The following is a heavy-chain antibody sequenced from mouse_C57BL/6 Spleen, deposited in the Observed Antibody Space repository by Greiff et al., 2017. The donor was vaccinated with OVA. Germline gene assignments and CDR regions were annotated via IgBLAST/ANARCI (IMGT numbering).Heavy chain of an antibody. CDR3: TRKDTTVVYWYFDV. CDR1: GYTFTDYE. Sequence: VHLVESGAELVRPGASVTLSCKASGYTFTDYEMHWVKQTPVHGLEWIGAIDPETGGTAYNQKFKGKAILTADKSSSTAYMELRSLTSEDSAVYYCTRKDTTVVYWYFDVWGTGTTVTVSS. CDR2: IDPETGGT. D-gene: IGHD1-1*01. J-gene: IGHJ1*03. V-gene: IGHV1-15*01.